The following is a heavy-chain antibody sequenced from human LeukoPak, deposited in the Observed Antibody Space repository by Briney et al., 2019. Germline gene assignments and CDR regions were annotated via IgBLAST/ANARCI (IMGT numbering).Heavy chain of an antibody. V-gene: IGHV1-46*01. CDR1: GYTFTSYY. Sequence: ASVKVSCKASGYTFTSYYMHWVRQAPGQGLEWMGIINPSGGSTSYAQKFQGRVTMTRDMSTSTVYMELSSLRSEDTAVYYCASRSSYSYGRTGYFDYWGQGTLVTVSS. CDR2: INPSGGST. J-gene: IGHJ4*02. D-gene: IGHD5-18*01. CDR3: ASRSSYSYGRTGYFDY.